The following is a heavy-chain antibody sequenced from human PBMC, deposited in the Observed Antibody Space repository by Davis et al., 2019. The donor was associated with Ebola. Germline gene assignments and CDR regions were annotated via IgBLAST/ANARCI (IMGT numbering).Heavy chain of an antibody. D-gene: IGHD2-15*01. V-gene: IGHV4-34*01. CDR1: GGSFSGYY. J-gene: IGHJ2*01. CDR3: ASDQGYFDI. Sequence: SETLSLTCAVYGGSFSGYYWSWIRQPPGKGLEWIGEINHSGSTNYNPSLKSRVTISIDTSKNQFSLKLRSVTAADTAVYYCASDQGYFDIWGRGIRVTVSS. CDR2: INHSGST.